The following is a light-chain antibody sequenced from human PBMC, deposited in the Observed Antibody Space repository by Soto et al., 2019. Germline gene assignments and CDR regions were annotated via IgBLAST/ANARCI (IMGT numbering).Light chain of an antibody. CDR1: NSDFAGYNF. CDR3: VLYMGSGIWV. CDR2: EVN. J-gene: IGLJ3*02. V-gene: IGLV2-8*01. Sequence: QSALTQPPSASGSPGQSVTISCTGTNSDFAGYNFVSWFQQHPGKAPRLIIYEVNERPSGVPHRFSGSKSGNTASLTISGLQADDEADYYCVLYMGSGIWVFGGGTKLTVL.